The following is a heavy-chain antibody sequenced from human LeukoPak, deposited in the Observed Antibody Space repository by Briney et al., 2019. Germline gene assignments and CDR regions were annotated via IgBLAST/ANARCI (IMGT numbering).Heavy chain of an antibody. CDR2: ISSGGSTI. CDR1: GFIFSDYY. Sequence: GGSLRLSCAASGFIFSDYYMSWIRQAPGKGLEWISYISSGGSTIYYADSVKGRFTISRDNAQSSLYLQMNSLRAEDTAVYYCVRDHVVRGVNWGQGTLVTVSS. CDR3: VRDHVVRGVN. V-gene: IGHV3-11*01. J-gene: IGHJ4*02. D-gene: IGHD3-10*01.